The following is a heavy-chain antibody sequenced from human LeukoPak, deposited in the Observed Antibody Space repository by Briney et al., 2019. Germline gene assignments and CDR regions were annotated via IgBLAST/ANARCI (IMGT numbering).Heavy chain of an antibody. Sequence: SETLSLTCTVSGGSISISSYYWGWIRQPPGKGLEWIGRIDYSGSTYYSPSLRSRVIISGDTSKNQFSLKLSSVTAADTAVYYCARLFPDCSSTSCYGAKYYYYYMDVWGKGTTVTVSS. J-gene: IGHJ6*03. CDR3: ARLFPDCSSTSCYGAKYYYYYMDV. D-gene: IGHD2-2*01. CDR2: IDYSGST. CDR1: GGSISISSYY. V-gene: IGHV4-39*01.